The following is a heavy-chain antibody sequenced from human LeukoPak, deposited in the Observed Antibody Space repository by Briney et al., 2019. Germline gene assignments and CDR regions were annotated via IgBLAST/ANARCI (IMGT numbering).Heavy chain of an antibody. CDR1: GGSFSGYF. V-gene: IGHV4-34*01. CDR2: IHPSGST. CDR3: ARGRDEYKGGNY. Sequence: SETLSLACAVFGGSFSGYFLTWIRQPPGKGLEWIGEIHPSGSTNYNPSLKSRVTISLDTSKNQFSLKLSSVTAADTAVYYCARGRDEYKGGNYWGQGTLVTVSS. D-gene: IGHD5-24*01. J-gene: IGHJ4*02.